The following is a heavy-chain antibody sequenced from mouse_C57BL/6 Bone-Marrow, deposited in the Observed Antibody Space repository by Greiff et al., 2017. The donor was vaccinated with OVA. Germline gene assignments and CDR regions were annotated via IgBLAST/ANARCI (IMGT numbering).Heavy chain of an antibody. CDR3: ASLYGSPYAMDY. CDR2: ISSGGSYT. D-gene: IGHD1-1*01. J-gene: IGHJ4*01. Sequence: EVKLMESGGDLVKPGGSLKLSCAASGFTFSSYGMSWVRQTPDKRLEWVATISSGGSYTYYPDSVKGRCTITRDNAKNTRYLQMSSLKSEDTAMYYCASLYGSPYAMDYWGQGTSVTVSA. CDR1: GFTFSSYG. V-gene: IGHV5-6*01.